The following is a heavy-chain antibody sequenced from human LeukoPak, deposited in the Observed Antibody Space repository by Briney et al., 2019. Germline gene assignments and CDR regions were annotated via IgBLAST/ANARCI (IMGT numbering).Heavy chain of an antibody. V-gene: IGHV3-53*01. CDR3: ASGVTMVRGVIITQPFDY. CDR2: IYSGGST. J-gene: IGHJ4*02. Sequence: GGSLRFSCAASGFTVSSNYMSWVRQAPGKGLEWVSVIYSGGSTYYADSVKGRFTISRDNSKNTLYLQMNSLRAEDTAVYYCASGVTMVRGVIITQPFDYWGQGTLVTVSS. CDR1: GFTVSSNY. D-gene: IGHD3-10*01.